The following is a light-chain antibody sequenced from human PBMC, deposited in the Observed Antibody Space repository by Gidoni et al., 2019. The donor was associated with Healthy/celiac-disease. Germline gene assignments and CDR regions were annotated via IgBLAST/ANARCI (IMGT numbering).Light chain of an antibody. CDR3: QQYNSYWT. CDR1: QSISSW. V-gene: IGKV1-5*01. CDR2: DAA. J-gene: IGKJ1*01. Sequence: DIQMTQSPSTLSASVGDRVTITCRASQSISSWLAWYQQKPVKAPKLLIYDAASLESGVPYRYSGSGSGTEFTLTISSLQPDDFATYYCQQYNSYWTFGQGTKVEIK.